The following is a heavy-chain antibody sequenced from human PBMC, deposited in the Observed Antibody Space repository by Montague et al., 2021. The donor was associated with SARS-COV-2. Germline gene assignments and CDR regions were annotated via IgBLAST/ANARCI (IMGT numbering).Heavy chain of an antibody. V-gene: IGHV3-21*01. Sequence: SLRLSCAATGFTFSSYHMNWVRQAPGKGLEWVSSISGSSSYIYYADSVKGRFTISRDNAKNSLYLQMNSMRAEDTAVYYCARDLPSFFLGIAVAGPFDPWDQGTLDTFSS. D-gene: IGHD6-19*01. CDR3: ARDLPSFFLGIAVAGPFDP. CDR1: GFTFSSYH. J-gene: IGHJ5*02. CDR2: ISGSSSYI.